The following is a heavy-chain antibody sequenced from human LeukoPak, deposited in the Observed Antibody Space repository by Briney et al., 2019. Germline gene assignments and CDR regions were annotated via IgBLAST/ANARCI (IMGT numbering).Heavy chain of an antibody. CDR1: GFTFSDYY. Sequence: SGGSLRLXCAASGFTFSDYYMSLIRQAPGKGLEWVSYISSSGSTIYYADSVKGRFTISRDNAKNSLHLQMNSLRAEDTAVYYCARVNSGYGDLFDYYSYMDVWGKGTTVTVSS. V-gene: IGHV3-11*04. J-gene: IGHJ6*03. CDR3: ARVNSGYGDLFDYYSYMDV. CDR2: ISSSGSTI. D-gene: IGHD4-17*01.